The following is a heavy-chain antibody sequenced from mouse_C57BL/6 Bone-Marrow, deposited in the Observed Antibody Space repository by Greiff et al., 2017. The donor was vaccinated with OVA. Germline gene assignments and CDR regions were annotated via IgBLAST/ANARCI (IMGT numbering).Heavy chain of an antibody. J-gene: IGHJ4*01. CDR3: ARHLCYYYSNPYNAMDY. CDR1: GFSLTSYG. Sequence: QVQLQQPGPGLVAPSQSLSITCTVSGFSLTSYGVHWVRQPPGKGLEWLVVIWSDGSTTYNSALKSRLGISKCNSKSQVDLKMNRLQTDDTAMYYCARHLCYYYSNPYNAMDYWGQGTSVTVSS. V-gene: IGHV2-6-1*01. CDR2: IWSDGST. D-gene: IGHD2-5*01.